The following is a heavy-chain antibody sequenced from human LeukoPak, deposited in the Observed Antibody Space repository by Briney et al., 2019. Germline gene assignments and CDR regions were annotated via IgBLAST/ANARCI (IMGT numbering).Heavy chain of an antibody. V-gene: IGHV4-61*02. CDR2: VYASGSA. D-gene: IGHD1-26*01. Sequence: SETLSLTCTVSGGSISSAGYYWSWIRQPAGKGLEWIGRVYASGSANYSPSLESRVTISIDTSKNQFSLKLTSVTATDTAVYYCARDTTLDYWGQGTLVTVSS. CDR3: ARDTTLDY. J-gene: IGHJ4*02. CDR1: GGSISSAGYY.